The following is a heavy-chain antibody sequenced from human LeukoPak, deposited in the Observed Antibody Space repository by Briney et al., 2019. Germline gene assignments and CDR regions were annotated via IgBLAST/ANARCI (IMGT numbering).Heavy chain of an antibody. V-gene: IGHV3-23*01. Sequence: GGSLRLSCAASGFTFSSYGMSWVRQAPGKGLEWVSAISGSGGSTYYADSVEGRFTISRDNSKNTLYLQMNSLRAEDTAVYYCAKDSYYYGSGSYYKLIDYWGQGTLVTVSS. J-gene: IGHJ4*02. D-gene: IGHD3-10*01. CDR3: AKDSYYYGSGSYYKLIDY. CDR1: GFTFSSYG. CDR2: ISGSGGST.